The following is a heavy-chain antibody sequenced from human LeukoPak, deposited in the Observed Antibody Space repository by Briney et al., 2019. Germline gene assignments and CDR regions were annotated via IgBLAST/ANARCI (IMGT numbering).Heavy chain of an antibody. D-gene: IGHD2-15*01. CDR2: IKEDGGQK. CDR3: ARLGYPWYYDY. Sequence: GGSLRLSCAASGFTLSRHWMSWVRQAPGKGLEWVANIKEDGGQKYYVDAVKGRFTISRDNAKNSLYLQMNSLRVEDTAVYFCARLGYPWYYDYWGQGTLVTVSS. CDR1: GFTLSRHW. J-gene: IGHJ4*02. V-gene: IGHV3-7*01.